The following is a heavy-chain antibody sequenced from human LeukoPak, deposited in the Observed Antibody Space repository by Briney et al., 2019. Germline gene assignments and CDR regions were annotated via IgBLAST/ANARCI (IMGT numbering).Heavy chain of an antibody. CDR2: INPNSGGT. CDR1: GYTFTGYY. V-gene: IGHV1-2*02. D-gene: IGHD3-22*01. Sequence: GASVKVSCKASGYTFTGYYMHWVRQAPGQGLEWMGWINPNSGGTNYAQKFQGRVTMTRDTSISTAYMELSRLRSDDTAVYYCARVVVVITNDISDIWGQGTMVIVSS. CDR3: ARVVVVITNDISDI. J-gene: IGHJ3*02.